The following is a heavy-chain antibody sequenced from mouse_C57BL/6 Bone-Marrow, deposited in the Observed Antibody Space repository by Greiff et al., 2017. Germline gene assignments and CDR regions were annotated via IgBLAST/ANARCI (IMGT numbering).Heavy chain of an antibody. J-gene: IGHJ1*03. Sequence: VQLKESGAELVRPGTSVKMSCKASGYTFTNYWIGWAKQRPGHGLEWIGDIYPGGGYTNYNEKFKGKATLTADKSSSTAYMQFSSLTSEDSAIYYCARSGDGYYFYWYFEVWGTGTTVTVSS. CDR1: GYTFTNYW. V-gene: IGHV1-63*01. D-gene: IGHD2-3*01. CDR3: ARSGDGYYFYWYFEV. CDR2: IYPGGGYT.